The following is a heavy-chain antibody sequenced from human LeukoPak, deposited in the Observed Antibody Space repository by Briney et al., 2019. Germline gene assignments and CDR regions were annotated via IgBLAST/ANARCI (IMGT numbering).Heavy chain of an antibody. CDR3: ARHSEGGYDAFDI. Sequence: GESLKISCKGSGYSFTSYWIGWVRQMPGKGLEWMAIIYPGDSDTRYSPSFQGQVTISADKSISTAYLQWSSLKASDAAMYYCARHSEGGYDAFDIWGQGTMVTVSS. CDR1: GYSFTSYW. CDR2: IYPGDSDT. V-gene: IGHV5-51*01. D-gene: IGHD6-25*01. J-gene: IGHJ3*02.